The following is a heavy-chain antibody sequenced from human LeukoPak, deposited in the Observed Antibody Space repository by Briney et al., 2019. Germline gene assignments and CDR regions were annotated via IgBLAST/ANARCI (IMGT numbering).Heavy chain of an antibody. CDR3: AKDPGGGYLYYYYYGMDV. CDR2: ISGRGGST. V-gene: IGHV3-23*01. Sequence: GGSLRLSYAASGFTFSSYAMSWVRQAPGKGLEWVSAISGRGGSTYYADSVKGRFTISRDNSKNTLYLQMNSLRAEDTAVYYCAKDPGGGYLYYYYYGMDVWGQGTTVTVSS. D-gene: IGHD3-16*02. CDR1: GFTFSSYA. J-gene: IGHJ6*02.